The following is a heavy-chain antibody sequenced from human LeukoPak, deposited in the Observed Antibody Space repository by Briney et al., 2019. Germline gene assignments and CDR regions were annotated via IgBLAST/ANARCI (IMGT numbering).Heavy chain of an antibody. CDR3: VKGRCSGSSCYGGDY. D-gene: IGHD2-2*01. CDR1: GFTFRNYG. CDR2: IWYDGSKT. Sequence: GGSLRLSCVASGFTFRNYGMHWVRQAPGKGLEWVAVIWYDGSKTYYADSVKGRFTISRDTSKNTLYLQMNSLSAEDTAVYYCVKGRCSGSSCYGGDYWGQGTLVTVSS. J-gene: IGHJ4*02. V-gene: IGHV3-33*06.